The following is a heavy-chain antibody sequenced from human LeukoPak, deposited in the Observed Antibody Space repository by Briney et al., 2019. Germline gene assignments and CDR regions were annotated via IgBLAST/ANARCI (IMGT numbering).Heavy chain of an antibody. CDR2: INHSGST. V-gene: IGHV4-34*01. Sequence: SETLSLTCAVYGGSFSGYYWSWIRQPPGKGLEWTGEINHSGSTNYNPSLKSRVTISVDTSKNQFSLKLSSVTAADTAAYYCAAVYYDFWSEGFXIWGQGTMVTVSS. J-gene: IGHJ3*02. CDR1: GGSFSGYY. CDR3: AAVYYDFWSEGFXI. D-gene: IGHD3-3*01.